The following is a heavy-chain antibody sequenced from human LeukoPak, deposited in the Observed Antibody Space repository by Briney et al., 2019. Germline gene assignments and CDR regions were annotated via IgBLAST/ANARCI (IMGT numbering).Heavy chain of an antibody. Sequence: GSLRLSCAASDFSVCSNYMTWVRQPPGKGLEWIGFIYYSGSTNYNPSLKSRVIISLDTSKNQFSLKLSSVTAADTAVYYCARGLTSGYYGHYYMDVWGKGTTVTVSS. J-gene: IGHJ6*03. V-gene: IGHV4-59*02. D-gene: IGHD3-22*01. CDR1: DFSVCSNY. CDR3: ARGLTSGYYGHYYMDV. CDR2: IYYSGST.